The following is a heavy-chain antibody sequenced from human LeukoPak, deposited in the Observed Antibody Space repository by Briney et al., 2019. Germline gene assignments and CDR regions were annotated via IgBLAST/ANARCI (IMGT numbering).Heavy chain of an antibody. V-gene: IGHV3-66*01. J-gene: IGHJ4*02. CDR1: GFTFSSYS. D-gene: IGHD3-22*01. CDR2: IYSGGST. CDR3: ARGGIAYYDSSGRGGEGFDY. Sequence: EGSLRLSCAASGFTFSSYSMNWVRQAPGKGLEWVSVIYSGGSTYYADSVKGRFTISRDNSKNTLYLQMNSLRAEDTAVYYCARGGIAYYDSSGRGGEGFDYWGQGTLVTVSS.